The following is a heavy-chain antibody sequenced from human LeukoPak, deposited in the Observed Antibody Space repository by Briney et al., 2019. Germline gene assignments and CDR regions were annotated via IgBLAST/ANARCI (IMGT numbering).Heavy chain of an antibody. CDR2: IIPIFGTA. CDR1: GGTFSSYA. Sequence: SVKVSCKASGGTFSSYAISWVRQAPGQGLEWMGGIIPIFGTANYAQKFQGRVTITTDESTSTAYMELSSLRSEDTAVYYCARGTTVTTVAYYYYMDVWGKGTTVTVSS. V-gene: IGHV1-69*05. D-gene: IGHD4-11*01. J-gene: IGHJ6*03. CDR3: ARGTTVTTVAYYYYMDV.